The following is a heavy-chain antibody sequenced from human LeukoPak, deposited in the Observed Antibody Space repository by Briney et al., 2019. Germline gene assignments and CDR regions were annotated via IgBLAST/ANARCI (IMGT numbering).Heavy chain of an antibody. CDR2: IYYSGST. CDR1: GGSISSYY. CDR3: ARGLIVPAATRYWYFDL. V-gene: IGHV4-59*12. Sequence: NPSETLSLTCTVSGGSISSYYWSWIRQPPGKGLEWIGYIYYSGSTNYNPSLKSRVTISVDTSKNQFSLKLSSVTAADTAVYYCARGLIVPAATRYWYFDLWGRGTLVTVSS. D-gene: IGHD2-2*01. J-gene: IGHJ2*01.